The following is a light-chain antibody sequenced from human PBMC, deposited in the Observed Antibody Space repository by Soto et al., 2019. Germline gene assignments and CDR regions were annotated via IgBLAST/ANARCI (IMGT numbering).Light chain of an antibody. J-gene: IGLJ1*01. Sequence: QSVLTQPASVSGSPGQSITISCNGTSSDVGGYNYVSWYQQHPGKAPKLMIYDVSNRPSGVSNRFSGSKSGNTASLTISGLQAEDEADYYCSSYTSSSTPGVFGTGTKVTVL. CDR2: DVS. CDR1: SSDVGGYNY. V-gene: IGLV2-14*01. CDR3: SSYTSSSTPGV.